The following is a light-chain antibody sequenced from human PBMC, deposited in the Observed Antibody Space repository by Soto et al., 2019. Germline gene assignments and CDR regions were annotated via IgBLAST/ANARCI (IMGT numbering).Light chain of an antibody. V-gene: IGKV3-15*01. J-gene: IGKJ1*01. Sequence: EIVMTQSPATLSVSPGERATLSCRASQIVSSNLAWYQQKPGQAPRLLIYGASTRATGIQARFSGSGSGTEFNLTISSLQSEDFAVYYCQQSNNWPPWTFGQGTKVAIK. CDR3: QQSNNWPPWT. CDR2: GAS. CDR1: QIVSSN.